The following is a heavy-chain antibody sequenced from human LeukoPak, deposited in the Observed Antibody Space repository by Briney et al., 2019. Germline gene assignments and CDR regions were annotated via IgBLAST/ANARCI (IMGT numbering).Heavy chain of an antibody. J-gene: IGHJ6*03. CDR3: TRSRYYDILTGYSSYYYMDV. CDR2: IRSKAKSYAT. D-gene: IGHD3-9*01. V-gene: IGHV3-73*01. Sequence: GGSLRLSCAASGFTFSGSSMHWVRQASGKGLEWVGRIRSKAKSYATAYAASVKGRFTISRDDSKNTAYLKMNSLKTEDTAVYYCTRSRYYDILTGYSSYYYMDVWGKGTTVTVSS. CDR1: GFTFSGSS.